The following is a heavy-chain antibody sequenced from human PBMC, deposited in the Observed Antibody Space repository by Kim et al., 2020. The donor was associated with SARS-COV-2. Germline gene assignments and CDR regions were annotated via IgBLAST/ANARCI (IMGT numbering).Heavy chain of an antibody. V-gene: IGHV3-7*01. CDR3: TTIDY. D-gene: IGHD1-1*01. J-gene: IGHJ4*02. CDR2: KQDGSEN. Sequence: KQDGSENNYVDSAKGRFTISRDNAKNSLYLQMNSLRVEDTAVYYCTTIDYWGQGTLVTVSS.